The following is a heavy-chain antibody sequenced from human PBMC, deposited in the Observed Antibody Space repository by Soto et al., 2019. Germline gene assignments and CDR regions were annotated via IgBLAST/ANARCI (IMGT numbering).Heavy chain of an antibody. CDR1: GGSISSSSYY. Sequence: PSETLSLTCTVSGGSISSSSYYWGWIRQPPGKGLEWIGSIYYSGSTYYNPSLKSRVTISVDTSKNQFSLKLSSVTAADTAVYYCARHLAAAPYYYYYYGMDVWGQGTTVTVS. CDR3: ARHLAAAPYYYYYYGMDV. V-gene: IGHV4-39*01. CDR2: IYYSGST. J-gene: IGHJ6*02. D-gene: IGHD6-13*01.